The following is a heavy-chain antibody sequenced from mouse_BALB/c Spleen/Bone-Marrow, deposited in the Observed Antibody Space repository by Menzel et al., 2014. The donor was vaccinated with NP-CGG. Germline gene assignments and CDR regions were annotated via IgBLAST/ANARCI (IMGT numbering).Heavy chain of an antibody. V-gene: IGHV14-3*02. Sequence: EVQLQQSGAELVKPGASVKLSCTASGFNIKYTYMHWVKQRPEQGLEWIGRIDPANGNTKYDPKFQGKATITADTSSNTAYLQLSSLTSEDTAVYYCARWEYYAMDYWGQGTSVAVSS. D-gene: IGHD4-1*01. CDR3: ARWEYYAMDY. CDR1: GFNIKYTY. J-gene: IGHJ4*01. CDR2: IDPANGNT.